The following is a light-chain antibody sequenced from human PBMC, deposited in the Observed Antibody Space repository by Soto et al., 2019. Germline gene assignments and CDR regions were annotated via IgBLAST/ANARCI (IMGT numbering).Light chain of an antibody. CDR2: GAF. J-gene: IGKJ1*01. CDR3: QQYGSSPPWT. CDR1: QSVSDNY. V-gene: IGKV3-20*01. Sequence: EIVLTQSPGTLSLSPGERATLSCRASQSVSDNYLAWYQQKPGQAPRLLIYGAFTRATGIPDRFSGSGSGKDFSLTISRLEPEDFAVYYCQQYGSSPPWTFGQGTTVEIK.